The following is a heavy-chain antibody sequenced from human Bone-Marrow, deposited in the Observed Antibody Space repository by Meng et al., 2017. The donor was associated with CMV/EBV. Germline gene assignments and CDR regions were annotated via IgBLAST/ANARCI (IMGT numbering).Heavy chain of an antibody. CDR1: GFTFSDSY. CDR3: ARVDRPSWVTTVGGIYY. CDR2: ISSSVSTI. Sequence: GGSLRLSCAASGFTFSDSYMSWIRQAPGKGLEWVSYISSSVSTIYYADSVKGRFTISRDNAKNSLYRQMNSLRAEDTAVYYCARVDRPSWVTTVGGIYYWGQGTLVTVSS. J-gene: IGHJ4*02. V-gene: IGHV3-11*01. D-gene: IGHD4-11*01.